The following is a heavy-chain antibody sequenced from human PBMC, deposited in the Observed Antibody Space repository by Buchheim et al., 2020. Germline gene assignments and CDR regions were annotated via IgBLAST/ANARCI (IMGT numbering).Heavy chain of an antibody. CDR3: ASAGNAAPFDY. V-gene: IGHV3-33*08. Sequence: QVQLVESGGGVVQPGRSLRLSCAASGFTFSSYAMHWVRQAPGKGLEWLAIIWFDGSQQYYADSVKGRFTISRDNSKNTLYLQMTSLRAEDTAMYYCASAGNAAPFDYWGQGTL. CDR2: IWFDGSQQ. D-gene: IGHD1-1*01. CDR1: GFTFSSYA. J-gene: IGHJ4*02.